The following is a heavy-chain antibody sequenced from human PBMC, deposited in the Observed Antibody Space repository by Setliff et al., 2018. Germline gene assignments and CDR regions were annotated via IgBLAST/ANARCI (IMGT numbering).Heavy chain of an antibody. CDR1: GGTFSSFA. CDR3: LRLVRYCTKIAGQAASGDEV. J-gene: IGHJ4*02. CDR2: ISAYNGKT. Sequence: ASVKVSCKTSGGTFSSFAVSWVRQAPGQGLEWMGWISAYNGKTYFAQKFQDRITLTTDTSTNTGYLELRGLRSDDTAVYYCLRLVRYCTKIAGQAASGDEVWGLGTLVTVSS. V-gene: IGHV1-18*01. D-gene: IGHD2-8*01.